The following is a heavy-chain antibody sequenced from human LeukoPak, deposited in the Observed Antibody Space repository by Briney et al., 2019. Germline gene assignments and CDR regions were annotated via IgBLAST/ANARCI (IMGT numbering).Heavy chain of an antibody. CDR1: GGSFSGCY. CDR3: ARYTTNDNRYFDL. Sequence: SETLSLTCAVYGGSFSGCYWSWIRQPPGKGLEWIGEINHSGSTNYNPSLKSRVTISVDTSKNQFSLKLSSVTAADTAVYYCARYTTNDNRYFDLWGRGTLVTVSS. CDR2: INHSGST. J-gene: IGHJ2*01. D-gene: IGHD2/OR15-2a*01. V-gene: IGHV4-34*01.